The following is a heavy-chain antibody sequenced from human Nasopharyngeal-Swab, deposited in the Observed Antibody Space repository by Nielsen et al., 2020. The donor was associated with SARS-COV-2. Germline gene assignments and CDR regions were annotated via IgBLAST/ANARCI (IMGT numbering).Heavy chain of an antibody. J-gene: IGHJ4*02. D-gene: IGHD4/OR15-4a*01. CDR3: ARAVSANYFFLDY. V-gene: IGHV3-74*01. CDR1: AFTFTSYW. CDR2: ISTDGRIT. Sequence: GGSLRLSCAAAAFTFTSYWMHWVRQAPGKGLVWLSRISTDGRITTYADSVRGRFTISRDNAKNTLFLQMNSLGADDTAVYYCARAVSANYFFLDYWGQGTLVAVSS.